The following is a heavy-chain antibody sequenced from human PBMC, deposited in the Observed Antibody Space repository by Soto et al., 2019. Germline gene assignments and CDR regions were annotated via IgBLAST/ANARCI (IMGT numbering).Heavy chain of an antibody. CDR2: IIPIFGTA. V-gene: IGHV1-69*12. CDR1: GGTFSSYA. CDR3: ASLDCISTSCPMGMDV. Sequence: QVQLVQSGAEVKKPGSSVKVSCKASGGTFSSYAISWVRQAPGQGLEWMGGIIPIFGTANYAQKFQGRVAITADESTSTAYMELSSLRSEDTAVYYCASLDCISTSCPMGMDVWGQGTTVTVSS. J-gene: IGHJ6*02. D-gene: IGHD2-2*01.